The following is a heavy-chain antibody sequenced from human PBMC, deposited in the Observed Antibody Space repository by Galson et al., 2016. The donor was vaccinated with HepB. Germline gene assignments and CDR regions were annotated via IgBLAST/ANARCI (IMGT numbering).Heavy chain of an antibody. CDR2: INSDGSST. CDR3: ARRHDANSFILNY. D-gene: IGHD3-3*02. V-gene: IGHV3-74*01. Sequence: SLRLSCAASGFTFSSYWMNWFRQAPGKGLVWVSRINSDGSSTTYADSVKGRFTISRDNAKNALYLQMSSLRAEDTAVYYCARRHDANSFILNYWGQGTLVTGSS. J-gene: IGHJ4*02. CDR1: GFTFSSYW.